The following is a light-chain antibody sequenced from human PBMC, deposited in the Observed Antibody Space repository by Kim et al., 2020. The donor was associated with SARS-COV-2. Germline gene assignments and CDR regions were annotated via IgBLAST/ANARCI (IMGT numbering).Light chain of an antibody. Sequence: SASVGYIVTITCLASHIIINWLAWYQQKPGKAPKLLIYKAANLQSGVPSRFSGSGSGTAFTLTIRGLQPDDFATYYCQQYDTFPVTFGQGTKLEIK. CDR1: HIIINW. J-gene: IGKJ2*01. CDR3: QQYDTFPVT. V-gene: IGKV1-5*03. CDR2: KAA.